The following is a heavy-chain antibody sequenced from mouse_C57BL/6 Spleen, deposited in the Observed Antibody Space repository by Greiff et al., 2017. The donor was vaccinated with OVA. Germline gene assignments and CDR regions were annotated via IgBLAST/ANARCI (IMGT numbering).Heavy chain of an antibody. Sequence: EVKLMESGGGLVKPGGSLKLSCAASGFTFSSYAMSWVRQTPEKRLEWVATISDGGSYTYYPDNVKGRFTISRDNAKNNLYLQMSHLKSEDTAMYYCARAHYYGSSPHWYFDVWGTGTTVTVSS. CDR3: ARAHYYGSSPHWYFDV. J-gene: IGHJ1*03. D-gene: IGHD1-1*01. CDR2: ISDGGSYT. V-gene: IGHV5-4*03. CDR1: GFTFSSYA.